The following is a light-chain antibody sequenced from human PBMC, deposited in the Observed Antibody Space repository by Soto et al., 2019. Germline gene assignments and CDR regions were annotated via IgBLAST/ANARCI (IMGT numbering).Light chain of an antibody. J-gene: IGKJ2*01. Sequence: DIQMTQSPSSLSASVGDRVTITCRASQSISTYLNWYQQKLGRAPKLLIDAASSLQRGVPSRFSGSGSGTDFTLTISSLQPEDFATYYCQQSYSTPPAFGQGTKLEIK. CDR1: QSISTY. V-gene: IGKV1-39*01. CDR3: QQSYSTPPA. CDR2: AAS.